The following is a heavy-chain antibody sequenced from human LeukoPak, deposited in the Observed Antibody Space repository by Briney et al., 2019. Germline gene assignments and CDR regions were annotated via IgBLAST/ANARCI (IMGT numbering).Heavy chain of an antibody. CDR3: ASDSIAAAGTGAFDI. V-gene: IGHV1-46*01. D-gene: IGHD6-13*01. CDR1: GYTFTSYY. J-gene: IGHJ3*02. Sequence: GGSLRLSCEASGYTFTSYYMHWVRQAPGQGLEWMGIINPSGGSTSYAQKFQGRVTMTRDTSTSTVYMELSSLRSEDTAVYYCASDSIAAAGTGAFDIWGQGTMVTASS. CDR2: INPSGGST.